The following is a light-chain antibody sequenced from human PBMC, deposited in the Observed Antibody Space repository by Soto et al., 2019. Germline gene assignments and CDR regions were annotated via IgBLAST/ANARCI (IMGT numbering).Light chain of an antibody. CDR2: EVS. J-gene: IGLJ2*01. CDR3: SSSTRS. CDR1: SSDVGGYNY. V-gene: IGLV2-14*01. Sequence: QSALTQPASVSGSPGQSITISCTGTSSDVGGYNYVSWYQQHPGKAPKLMIYEVSNRPSGVSNRFSGSKSGNTASLTISGLQAEDEADYYCSSSTRSFGRGTKLTVL.